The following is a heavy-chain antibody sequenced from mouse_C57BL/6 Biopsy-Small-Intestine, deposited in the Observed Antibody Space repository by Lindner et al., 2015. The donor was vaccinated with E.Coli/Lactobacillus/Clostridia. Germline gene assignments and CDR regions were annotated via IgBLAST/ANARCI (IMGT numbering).Heavy chain of an antibody. Sequence: VQLQESGPELVKPRGSVKMSCKASGYTFTDYNMHWVKQSHGKSLEWIGYINPNNGGTSYNQKFKGKATLTVNKSSSTAYMELRSLTSEDSAVYYCARYYDYDEAWFAYWGQGTLVTVSA. V-gene: IGHV1-22*01. CDR1: GYTFTDYN. D-gene: IGHD2-4*01. CDR3: ARYYDYDEAWFAY. J-gene: IGHJ3*01. CDR2: INPNNGGT.